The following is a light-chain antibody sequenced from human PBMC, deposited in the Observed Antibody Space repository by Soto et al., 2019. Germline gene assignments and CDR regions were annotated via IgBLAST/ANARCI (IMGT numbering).Light chain of an antibody. CDR3: QQYGSSPVSWT. CDR1: QSVSSNY. J-gene: IGKJ1*01. V-gene: IGKV3-20*01. Sequence: EIVLTQSPGTLSLSPGERATLSCRASQSVSSNYLAWYQQKPGQAPWLLIYGASSRATGIPDRFSGSGSGTDLTLTISRLEPEDSAVYYCQQYGSSPVSWTFGQGTKV. CDR2: GAS.